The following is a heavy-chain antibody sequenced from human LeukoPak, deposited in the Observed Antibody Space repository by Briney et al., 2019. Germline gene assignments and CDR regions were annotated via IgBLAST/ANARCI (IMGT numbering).Heavy chain of an antibody. V-gene: IGHV4-4*07. CDR3: ARSKAYYDSSGYANDC. D-gene: IGHD3-22*01. Sequence: SETLPLTCTVSGGSISSYYWSWIRQPAGKGLEWIGRIYSSGSTNYDPSLKSRVTMSVDTSKNQFSLKLSSVTAADTAAYYCARSKAYYDSSGYANDCWGQGTLVTVSS. CDR2: IYSSGST. J-gene: IGHJ4*02. CDR1: GGSISSYY.